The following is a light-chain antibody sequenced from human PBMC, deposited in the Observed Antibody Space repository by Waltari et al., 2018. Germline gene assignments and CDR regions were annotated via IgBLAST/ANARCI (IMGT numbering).Light chain of an antibody. V-gene: IGKV4-1*01. Sequence: DIVVTQSPDSLAVSLGERATINCKTSHSVLAGSKNKNHLGGYQQKPGQPPKRRIYWASTRESGVPDRFSGSGSETDFSLTISSLQPEGVATYYCQKYNSAPYTFGQGTKLEIK. J-gene: IGKJ2*01. CDR1: HSVLAGSKNKNH. CDR3: QKYNSAPYT. CDR2: WAS.